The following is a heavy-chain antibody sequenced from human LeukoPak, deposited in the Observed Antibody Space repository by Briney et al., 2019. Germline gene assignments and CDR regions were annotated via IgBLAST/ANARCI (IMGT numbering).Heavy chain of an antibody. J-gene: IGHJ4*02. V-gene: IGHV4-30-4*07. CDR2: SYYSGST. CDR1: GGSISSGGYS. CDR3: ARRAFDTMVRGVIGYFDY. D-gene: IGHD3-10*01. Sequence: SQTLSLTCAVSGGSISSGGYSWSWIRQPPGKGLEWIGYSYYSGSTYYNPSLKSRVTISVDTSKNHFSLKLSSLNVADTAVHYCARRAFDTMVRGVIGYFDYWGQGTLVTVSS.